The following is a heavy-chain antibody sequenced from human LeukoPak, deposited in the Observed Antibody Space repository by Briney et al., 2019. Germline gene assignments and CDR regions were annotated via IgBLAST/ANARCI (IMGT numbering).Heavy chain of an antibody. D-gene: IGHD1-26*01. Sequence: ASVKVSCKASGYTFTSYDINWVRQATGQGLEWMGWMNPNRGNTGYAQKFQGRVTMTRNTSISTAYIELSSLRSEDTAVYYCAREGPTVGATVSRSAFDIWGQGTMVTVSS. CDR2: MNPNRGNT. J-gene: IGHJ3*02. CDR3: AREGPTVGATVSRSAFDI. CDR1: GYTFTSYD. V-gene: IGHV1-8*01.